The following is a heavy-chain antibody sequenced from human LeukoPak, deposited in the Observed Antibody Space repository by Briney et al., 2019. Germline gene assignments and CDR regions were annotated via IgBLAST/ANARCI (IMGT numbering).Heavy chain of an antibody. J-gene: IGHJ4*02. D-gene: IGHD2-2*01. CDR2: ISGGGRTT. CDR3: AKNVVFTRYFDS. Sequence: PGGSLGLSCAASGFTFTNHAMSWVRQAPGKGLQWIAVISGGGRTTEYADSVKGRFTVSRDNSMNTLSLHMDSLRVEDTAIYYCAKNVVFTRYFDSWGQGTLVTVSS. CDR1: GFTFTNHA. V-gene: IGHV3-23*01.